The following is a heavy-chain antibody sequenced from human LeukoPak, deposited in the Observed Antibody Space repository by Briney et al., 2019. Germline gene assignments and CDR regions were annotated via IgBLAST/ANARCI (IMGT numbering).Heavy chain of an antibody. CDR2: IYHSGST. Sequence: SGTLSLTCAVSGGSISSSNWWSWVRQPPGKGLEWIGEIYHSGSTNFNPSLKSRVTISVDTSKNQFSLKLSSVTAADTAVYYCARGPYYAFWSGYPYFDYWGQGTLVTVSS. V-gene: IGHV4-4*02. CDR3: ARGPYYAFWSGYPYFDY. CDR1: GGSISSSNW. D-gene: IGHD3-3*01. J-gene: IGHJ4*02.